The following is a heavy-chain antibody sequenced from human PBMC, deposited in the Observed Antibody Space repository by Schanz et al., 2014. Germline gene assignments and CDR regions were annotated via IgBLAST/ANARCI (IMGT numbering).Heavy chain of an antibody. V-gene: IGHV3-23*04. J-gene: IGHJ5*02. D-gene: IGHD5-12*01. CDR3: AKDMNREATAPES. CDR2: INTADTT. CDR1: GFTLSSYA. Sequence: EVQLVESGGGLVQPGESLRLSCAASGFTLSSYALSWVRQSPGKGLEWVSAINTADTTYYADSVKGRFTVSRDNSKNTVYLHMNSLRDEDTAVYYCAKDMNREATAPESWGQGTLVVVSS.